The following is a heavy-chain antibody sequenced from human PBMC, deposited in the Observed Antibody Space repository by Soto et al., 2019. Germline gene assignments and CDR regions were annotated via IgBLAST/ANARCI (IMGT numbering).Heavy chain of an antibody. CDR2: INDDGIST. D-gene: IGHD1-1*01. V-gene: IGHV3-74*01. J-gene: IGHJ4*02. CDR3: TRGPRPTSTVTGAF. Sequence: EVQLVESGGGLVQPGGSLRLSCAASGFTFSMDWMHWVRQVPGKGPEWVSRINDDGISTNYADSVKGRFTISRDNAKNTLYLQMNALRVEDTGVYYWTRGPRPTSTVTGAFWGQGTLVTVSS. CDR1: GFTFSMDW.